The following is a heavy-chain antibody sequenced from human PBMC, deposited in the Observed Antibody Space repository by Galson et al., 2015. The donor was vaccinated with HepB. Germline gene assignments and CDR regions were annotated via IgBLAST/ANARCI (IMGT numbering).Heavy chain of an antibody. J-gene: IGHJ5*02. V-gene: IGHV3-64D*06. CDR2: ISSNGGST. Sequence: SLRLSCAASGFTFSSYAMHWVRQAPGKGLEYVSAISSNGGSTYYADSVKGRFTISRDNSKNTLYLQMSSLRAEDTAVYYCVKDLITMVRGVIPNWFDPWGQGTLVTVSS. D-gene: IGHD3-10*01. CDR3: VKDLITMVRGVIPNWFDP. CDR1: GFTFSSYA.